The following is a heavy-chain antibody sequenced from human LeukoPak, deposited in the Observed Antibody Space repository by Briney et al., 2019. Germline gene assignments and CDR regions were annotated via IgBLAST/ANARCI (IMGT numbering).Heavy chain of an antibody. V-gene: IGHV1-8*03. CDR2: MNPNSSNT. D-gene: IGHD1-1*01. CDR3: ARGATRRLGPARY. Sequence: GASVRVSCKASGYTFTNYDINWVRQATGQGLEWMGWMNPNSSNTGYAQKFQGRVTITRNTSISTAYMELSSLRSEGTAVYYCARGATRRLGPARYWGQGTLVTVSS. CDR1: GYTFTNYD. J-gene: IGHJ4*02.